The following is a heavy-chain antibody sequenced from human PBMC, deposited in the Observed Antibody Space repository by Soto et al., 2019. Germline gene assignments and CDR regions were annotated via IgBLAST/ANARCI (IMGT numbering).Heavy chain of an antibody. D-gene: IGHD3-22*01. CDR3: ARGHPYYDSSGYPNFDY. CDR1: GFTFSSYE. CDR2: ISISGSTI. J-gene: IGHJ4*02. Sequence: PGGSLRLSCAASGFTFSSYEINWVRQAPGKGLEWVSYISISGSTIYYADSVKGRFTISRDNAKNSLYLQMNSLRAEDTAVYYCARGHPYYDSSGYPNFDYWGQGTLVTVSS. V-gene: IGHV3-48*03.